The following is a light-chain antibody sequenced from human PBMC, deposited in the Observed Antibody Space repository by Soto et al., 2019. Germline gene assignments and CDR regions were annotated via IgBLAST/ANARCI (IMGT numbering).Light chain of an antibody. J-gene: IGLJ2*01. Sequence: QSVLTQPPSASGTPGQRVTISCSGSSSNIGSNTVNWYQQLPGTAPKLLIYRNNQRPSGVPDRFSGSKSGTSASLAISGLRSEDEADYHCAAWDDSLSGPVVFGGGTKLTVL. CDR3: AAWDDSLSGPVV. V-gene: IGLV1-47*01. CDR1: SSNIGSNT. CDR2: RNN.